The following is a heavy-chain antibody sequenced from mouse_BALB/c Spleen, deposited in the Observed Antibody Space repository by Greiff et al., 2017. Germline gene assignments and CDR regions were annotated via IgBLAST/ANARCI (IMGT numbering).Heavy chain of an antibody. Sequence: DVHLVESGGDLVKPGGSLKLSCAASGFTFSSYGMSWVRQTPDKRLEWVATISSGGSYTYYPDSVKGRFTISRDNAKNTLYLQMSSLKSEDTAMYYCARWGYGYDWYFDVWGAGTTVTVSS. V-gene: IGHV5-6*01. CDR2: ISSGGSYT. CDR1: GFTFSSYG. CDR3: ARWGYGYDWYFDV. D-gene: IGHD2-2*01. J-gene: IGHJ1*01.